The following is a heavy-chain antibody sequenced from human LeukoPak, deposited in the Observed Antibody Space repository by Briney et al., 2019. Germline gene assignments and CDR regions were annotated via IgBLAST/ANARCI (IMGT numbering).Heavy chain of an antibody. CDR2: ISSNGGST. Sequence: GGSLKLSCSASGFTFSSYAMHWVRQAPGKGLEYVSAISSNGGSTYYADSVKGRFTISRDNSKNTLYLQMSSLRAEDTAVYYCVKAGCSSISCPPRDYWGQGTLVTVSS. CDR1: GFTFSSYA. J-gene: IGHJ4*02. V-gene: IGHV3-64D*06. D-gene: IGHD2-2*01. CDR3: VKAGCSSISCPPRDY.